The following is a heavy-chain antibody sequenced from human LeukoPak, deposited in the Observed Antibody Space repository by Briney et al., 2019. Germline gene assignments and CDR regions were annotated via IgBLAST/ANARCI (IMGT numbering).Heavy chain of an antibody. CDR3: ARDADYFDSSGYCDY. J-gene: IGHJ4*02. CDR1: GFTFSSYS. D-gene: IGHD3-22*01. CDR2: ISSSSSTI. V-gene: IGHV3-48*02. Sequence: GGSLRLSCAASGFTFSSYSMNWVRQAPGKGLEWVSYISSSSSTIYYADSVKGRFTISRDNAKNSLSLQMNSLRDEDTAVYYCARDADYFDSSGYCDYWGQGTLVTVSS.